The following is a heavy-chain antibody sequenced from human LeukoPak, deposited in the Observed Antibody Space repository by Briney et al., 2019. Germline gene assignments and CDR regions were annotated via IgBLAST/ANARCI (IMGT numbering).Heavy chain of an antibody. V-gene: IGHV4-59*01. Sequence: SETLSLTCTVSGGSISSYYWSWIRQPPGKGLEWIGYIYYSGSTNYNPSLKSRVTISVDTSKNQFSLKLGSVTAADTAVYYCARDQVDYGGNSVGFDYWGQGTLVTVSS. CDR3: ARDQVDYGGNSVGFDY. D-gene: IGHD4-23*01. CDR2: IYYSGST. J-gene: IGHJ4*02. CDR1: GGSISSYY.